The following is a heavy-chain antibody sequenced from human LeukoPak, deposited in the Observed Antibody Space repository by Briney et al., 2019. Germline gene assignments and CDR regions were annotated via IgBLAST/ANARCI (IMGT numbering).Heavy chain of an antibody. V-gene: IGHV1-18*01. CDR3: ARDPVLMVYAADAFDI. Sequence: ASVTVSCTASGYTFTSYGISWVRQAPGQGLEWMGWISAYNGNTNYAQKLQGRVTMTTDTSTSTAYMELRSLRSDDTAVYYCARDPVLMVYAADAFDIWGQGTMVTVSS. J-gene: IGHJ3*02. D-gene: IGHD2-8*01. CDR1: GYTFTSYG. CDR2: ISAYNGNT.